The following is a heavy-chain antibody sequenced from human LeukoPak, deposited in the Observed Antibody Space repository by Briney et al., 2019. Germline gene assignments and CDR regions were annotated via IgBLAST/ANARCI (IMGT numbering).Heavy chain of an antibody. CDR1: GGSISSSSYY. Sequence: SETLSLTCTVSGGSISSSSYYWGWIRQPPGKGLEWIGSIYYSGSTYYNPSLKSRVTISVDTSKNQFSLKLSSVTAADTAVYYCARDRYYYGSGSYYNVWFDPWGQGALVTVSS. D-gene: IGHD3-10*01. J-gene: IGHJ5*02. CDR3: ARDRYYYGSGSYYNVWFDP. CDR2: IYYSGST. V-gene: IGHV4-39*07.